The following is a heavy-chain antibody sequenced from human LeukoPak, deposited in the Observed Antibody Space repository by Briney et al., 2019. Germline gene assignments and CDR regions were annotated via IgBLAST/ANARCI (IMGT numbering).Heavy chain of an antibody. V-gene: IGHV4-61*02. Sequence: SQTLSLTCSVSGGSISSGSYYWSWIRQPAGKGLEWIGRIYSSGTTNYSPSLKSRVTISVDTSKNQFSLKLTSVTAADTAVYYCARKFDSWGQGTLVTVSS. CDR3: ARKFDS. J-gene: IGHJ4*02. CDR1: GGSISSGSYY. CDR2: IYSSGTT.